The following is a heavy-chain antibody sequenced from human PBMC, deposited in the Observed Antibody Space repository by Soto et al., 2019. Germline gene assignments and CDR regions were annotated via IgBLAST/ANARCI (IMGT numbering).Heavy chain of an antibody. CDR3: ARQSLEGGYFNRYDY. Sequence: KTSETLSLTCSVSDGSISTYYWSWIRQTPGKGLEWIGYIHNSGSTYYSPSLKSRVTISVDTSKNQFSLNLSSVTAADTAVYYCARQSLEGGYFNRYDYWGQGTPVTVSS. D-gene: IGHD3-22*01. J-gene: IGHJ4*02. CDR1: DGSISTYY. V-gene: IGHV4-59*01. CDR2: IHNSGST.